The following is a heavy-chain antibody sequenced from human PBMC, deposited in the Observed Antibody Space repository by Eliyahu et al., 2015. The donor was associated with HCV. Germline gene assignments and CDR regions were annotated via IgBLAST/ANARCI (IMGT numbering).Heavy chain of an antibody. CDR3: ARDQSIVVVVAATDLSMDV. D-gene: IGHD2-15*01. Sequence: QVQLVQSGAEVKKPGASVKVSCKASGYTFTXYYXHWVHRAPGQGLXWMGIINPSGGSTSYAQKFQGRVXMTRDTSTSTVYMELSSLRSEDTAVYYCARDQSIVVVVAATDLSMDVWGQGTTVTVSS. J-gene: IGHJ6*02. V-gene: IGHV1-46*03. CDR2: INPSGGST. CDR1: GYTFTXYY.